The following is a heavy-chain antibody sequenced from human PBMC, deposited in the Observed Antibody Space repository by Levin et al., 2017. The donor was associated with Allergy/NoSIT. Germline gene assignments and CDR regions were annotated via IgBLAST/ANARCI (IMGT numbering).Heavy chain of an antibody. CDR1: GFTFSDYP. D-gene: IGHD3-9*01. J-gene: IGHJ4*02. V-gene: IGHV3-48*01. CDR3: VRDRDWAFDY. Sequence: GESLKISCAASGFTFSDYPMNWVRQAPGKGLDWISHIYANSGATSYADSVKGRFTISRDNAKNSLFLQMNSLRAEDTALYYCVRDRDWAFDYWGQGTLVTVSS. CDR2: IYANSGAT.